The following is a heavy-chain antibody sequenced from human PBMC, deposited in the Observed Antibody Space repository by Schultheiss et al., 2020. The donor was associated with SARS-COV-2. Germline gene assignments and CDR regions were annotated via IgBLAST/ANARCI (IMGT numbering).Heavy chain of an antibody. J-gene: IGHJ6*02. Sequence: ASVKVSCKASGYTFTGYYMHWVRQAPGQGLEWMGWINPNSGGTNYAQKFQGRVTMTRDTSISTAYMELSRLRSDDTAVYYCARDYYDSSGHKENYYYYGMDVWGQGTTVTVSS. CDR1: GYTFTGYY. D-gene: IGHD3-22*01. CDR2: INPNSGGT. CDR3: ARDYYDSSGHKENYYYYGMDV. V-gene: IGHV1-2*02.